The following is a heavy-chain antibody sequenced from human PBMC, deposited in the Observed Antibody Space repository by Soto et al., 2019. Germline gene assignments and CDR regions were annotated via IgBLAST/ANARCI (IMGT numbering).Heavy chain of an antibody. CDR3: ARPASSGSYYDY. V-gene: IGHV4-4*02. CDR1: DGSISISNW. D-gene: IGHD1-26*01. Sequence: SETLCITCAFSDGSISISNWWGWFRQPPGKGLEWVAEIYHSGSTNYNPSLKSRVTISVDKSKNQLSLRLNSVTAADTAVYYCARPASSGSYYDYWGQGTLVTVSS. CDR2: IYHSGST. J-gene: IGHJ4*02.